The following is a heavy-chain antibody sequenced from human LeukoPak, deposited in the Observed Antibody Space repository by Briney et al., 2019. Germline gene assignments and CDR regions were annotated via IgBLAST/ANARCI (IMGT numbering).Heavy chain of an antibody. CDR1: GGSFSGYY. D-gene: IGHD3-22*01. CDR2: INHSGST. V-gene: IGHV4-34*01. CDR3: ARGPIDSSGYHFDY. Sequence: SETLSLTCAVYGGSFSGYYWSWIRQPPGKGLEWIGEINHSGSTNYNPSLKSRVTIPVDTSKNQFSLKLSSVTAADTAVYYCARGPIDSSGYHFDYWGQGTLVTVSS. J-gene: IGHJ4*02.